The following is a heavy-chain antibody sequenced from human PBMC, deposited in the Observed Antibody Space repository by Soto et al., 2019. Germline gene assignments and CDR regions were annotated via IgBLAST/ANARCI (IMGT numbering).Heavy chain of an antibody. V-gene: IGHV3-21*06. Sequence: EVQLVESGGGLVKPGGSQRLSCAASGFTFSSYSMNWVRQAPGKGLEWVSSISRSSSYIYYADSVKGRFTISRDNAKNSLYLQMNSLRAEQTAVYYCATSTVAAEYFQHWGQGTLVTVSS. J-gene: IGHJ1*01. CDR3: ATSTVAAEYFQH. CDR2: ISRSSSYI. D-gene: IGHD2-15*01. CDR1: GFTFSSYS.